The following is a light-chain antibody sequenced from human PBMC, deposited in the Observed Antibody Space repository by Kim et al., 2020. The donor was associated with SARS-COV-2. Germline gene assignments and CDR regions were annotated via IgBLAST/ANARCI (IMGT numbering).Light chain of an antibody. Sequence: QSALTQPASVSGSPGQSITISCTGTSSDVGGYNYVSWYQQHPGKAPKLMIYDVSKRPSGVSNSFSGSKSGNTASLTISGLQAEDEADYYCSSYTSSSTFAVFGGGTQLTVL. J-gene: IGLJ3*02. CDR3: SSYTSSSTFAV. CDR1: SSDVGGYNY. V-gene: IGLV2-14*01. CDR2: DVS.